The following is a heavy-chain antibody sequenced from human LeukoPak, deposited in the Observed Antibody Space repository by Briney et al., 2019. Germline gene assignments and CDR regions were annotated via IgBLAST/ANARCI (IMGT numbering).Heavy chain of an antibody. D-gene: IGHD1-1*01. Sequence: GGSLRLSCTASGFTFSNYAMSWVRQAPGKGLEWVSATSSTGGSTYYADSVKGRFTISRDNSKNMLHLQMKSLRVEDTAVYFCAKDRGNWNDLYYDYWGQGTLVTVSS. CDR1: GFTFSNYA. V-gene: IGHV3-23*01. CDR3: AKDRGNWNDLYYDY. J-gene: IGHJ4*02. CDR2: TSSTGGST.